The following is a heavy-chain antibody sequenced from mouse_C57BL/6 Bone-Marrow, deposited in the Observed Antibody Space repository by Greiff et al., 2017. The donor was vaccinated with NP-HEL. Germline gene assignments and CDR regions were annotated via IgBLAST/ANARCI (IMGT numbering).Heavy chain of an antibody. V-gene: IGHV7-3*01. Sequence: EVMLVESGGGLVQPGGSLSLSCAASGFTFTDYYMSWVRPPPGKALEWLGFIRNKANGYTTEYSASVKDRFTISRDKSQSILYLQMNALRAEDSATYYCARSIYYDYADDPFYAMDYWGQGTSVTVSS. J-gene: IGHJ4*01. D-gene: IGHD2-4*01. CDR3: ARSIYYDYADDPFYAMDY. CDR2: IRNKANGYTT. CDR1: GFTFTDYY.